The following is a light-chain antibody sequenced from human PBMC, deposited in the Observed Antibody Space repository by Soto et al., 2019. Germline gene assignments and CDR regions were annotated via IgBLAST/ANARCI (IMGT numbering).Light chain of an antibody. CDR1: QDISNY. J-gene: IGKJ3*01. V-gene: IGKV1-27*01. Sequence: DIQMTQSPSSLSASVGDRVTITCRASQDISNYLAWYQQKPGKVPKLLIYAASTLQSGVPSRFSGSGCGTDFTLTISSLQPEDVATYYCQKYNSAPPITFGPGTKVDIK. CDR3: QKYNSAPPIT. CDR2: AAS.